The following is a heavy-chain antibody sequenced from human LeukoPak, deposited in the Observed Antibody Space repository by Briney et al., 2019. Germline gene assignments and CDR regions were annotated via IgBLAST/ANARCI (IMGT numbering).Heavy chain of an antibody. CDR2: VYYTGRT. J-gene: IGHJ4*02. D-gene: IGHD4-17*01. CDR3: ARDSSTVTTRHFDY. CDR1: GGSINNYY. V-gene: IGHV4-59*01. Sequence: PSETLSLTCTVSGGSINNYYWTWIRQPPGKGLECIGYVYYTGRTYYYPSLKSRVTISVDTSKNQFSLKLNSVTAADTAVYYCARDSSTVTTRHFDYWGQGTLVTVSS.